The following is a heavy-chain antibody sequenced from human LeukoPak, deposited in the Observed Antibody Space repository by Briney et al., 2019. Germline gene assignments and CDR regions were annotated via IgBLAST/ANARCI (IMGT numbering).Heavy chain of an antibody. Sequence: SETLSLTCTVSGGSISSSSYYWGWIRQPPGKGLEWIGSIYYSGSTYYNPSLKSRVTISVDTSKNQFPLKLSSVTAADTAVYYCARHVGGGYETDYWGQGTLVTVSS. CDR3: ARHVGGGYETDY. CDR1: GGSISSSSYY. CDR2: IYYSGST. V-gene: IGHV4-39*01. J-gene: IGHJ4*02. D-gene: IGHD5-12*01.